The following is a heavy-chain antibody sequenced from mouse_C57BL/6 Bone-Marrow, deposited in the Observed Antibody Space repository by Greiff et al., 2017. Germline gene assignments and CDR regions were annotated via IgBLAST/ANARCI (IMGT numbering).Heavy chain of an antibody. J-gene: IGHJ4*01. D-gene: IGHD1-1*01. V-gene: IGHV1-55*01. CDR3: ARGGVTVVEGNYAMDY. CDR2: IYPGSGST. Sequence: QVPLQQPGAELVKPGASVKMSCKASGYTFTSYWITWVKQRPGQGLEWIGDIYPGSGSTNYNEKFKSKATLTVDTSSSTAYMQLSSLTSEDSAVYYCARGGVTVVEGNYAMDYWGQGTSVTVSS. CDR1: GYTFTSYW.